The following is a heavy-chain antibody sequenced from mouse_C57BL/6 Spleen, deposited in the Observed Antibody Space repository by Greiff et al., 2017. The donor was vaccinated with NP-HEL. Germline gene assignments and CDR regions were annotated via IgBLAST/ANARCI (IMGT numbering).Heavy chain of an antibody. CDR3: ARSYSNYRYFDV. Sequence: EVHLVESGGGLVQPGGSLSLSCAASGFTFTDYYMSWVRQPPGKALEWLGFIRNKANGYTTEYSASVKGRFTISRDNSQSILYLQMNALRAEDSATYYCARSYSNYRYFDVWGTGTTVTVSS. V-gene: IGHV7-3*01. D-gene: IGHD2-5*01. J-gene: IGHJ1*03. CDR2: IRNKANGYTT. CDR1: GFTFTDYY.